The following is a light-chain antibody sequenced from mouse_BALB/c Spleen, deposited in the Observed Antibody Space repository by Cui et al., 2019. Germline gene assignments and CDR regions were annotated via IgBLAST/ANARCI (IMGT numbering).Light chain of an antibody. CDR1: SSVSY. CDR3: QQWSSNPLT. J-gene: IGKJ5*01. Sequence: QIVLTQSPALMPASPGEKVTMTCSASSSVSYMYWYQQKPGSSPKPWIYLTSNLASGVPARFSGSGSGTSYSLTISSMEAEDAATYYCQQWSSNPLTFGAGTKLELK. CDR2: LTS. V-gene: IGKV4-68*01.